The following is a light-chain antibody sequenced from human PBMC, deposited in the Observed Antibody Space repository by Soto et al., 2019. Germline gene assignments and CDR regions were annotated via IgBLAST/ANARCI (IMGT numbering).Light chain of an antibody. CDR1: SGHSNYA. J-gene: IGLJ2*01. Sequence: QPVLTQSPSASAPLGASGNLTCTLSSGHSNYAIAWHQQQSEKGPRYLMKLNSDGSHSKGDGIPDRFSGSSSGAERYLTTSSLQSEDEADYYCQTWGSGIVVFGGGTKLTVL. CDR2: LNSDGSH. V-gene: IGLV4-69*01. CDR3: QTWGSGIVV.